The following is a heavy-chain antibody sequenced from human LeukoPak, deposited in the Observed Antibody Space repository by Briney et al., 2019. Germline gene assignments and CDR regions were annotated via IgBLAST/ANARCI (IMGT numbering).Heavy chain of an antibody. Sequence: ASVKVSCKASGYTFTGYYMHWVRQAPGQGLEWMGWINPNSGGTNYAQKFQGRVAMTRDTSISTAYMELSRLRSDDTAVYYCARARITIFGVVPTGMDVWAKGPRSPSP. CDR2: INPNSGGT. CDR3: ARARITIFGVVPTGMDV. D-gene: IGHD3-3*01. V-gene: IGHV1-2*02. CDR1: GYTFTGYY. J-gene: IGHJ6*02.